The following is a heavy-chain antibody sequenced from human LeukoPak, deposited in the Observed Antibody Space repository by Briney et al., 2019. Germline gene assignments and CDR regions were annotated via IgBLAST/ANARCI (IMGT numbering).Heavy chain of an antibody. CDR3: ARQLTTLRGFDI. CDR2: IYPGDSDT. D-gene: IGHD4-11*01. V-gene: IGHV5-51*01. Sequence: GESLKISCKGSGYTFTTSWIGWVRQLPGKGLEWMGIIYPGDSDTRYSPSFQGQVTISADKSINTAYLRWTSLKASDTAMYYCARQLTTLRGFDIWGQGTMVTASS. J-gene: IGHJ3*02. CDR1: GYTFTTSW.